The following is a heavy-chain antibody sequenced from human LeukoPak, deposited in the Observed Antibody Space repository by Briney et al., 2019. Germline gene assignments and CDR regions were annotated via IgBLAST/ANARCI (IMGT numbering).Heavy chain of an antibody. CDR2: IKQDGSEK. CDR1: GFTFSSYW. V-gene: IGHV3-7*01. Sequence: GGSLRLSCGASGFTFSSYWMSWVRQAPGKGLEGVAHIKQDGSEKHYVDSVKGRFTISRDNAKNSLYLQMNSLRAEDTALYYCARDRQLLYWGQGTLVTVSS. J-gene: IGHJ4*02. CDR3: ARDRQLLY. D-gene: IGHD5-18*01.